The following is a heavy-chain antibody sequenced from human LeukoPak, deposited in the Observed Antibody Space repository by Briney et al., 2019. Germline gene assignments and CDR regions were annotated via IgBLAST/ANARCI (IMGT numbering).Heavy chain of an antibody. CDR2: ISGSGGTT. CDR1: GFTFSSYT. J-gene: IGHJ4*02. V-gene: IGHV3-23*01. D-gene: IGHD6-13*01. CDR3: AKGRTGYIPDY. Sequence: PGGSLILSCAASGFTFSSYTMTWVRQAPGKGLEWVSVISGSGGTTNYADSVKGRFTISRDNSKNMLYLQMNSLRAEDTAVYYCAKGRTGYIPDYWGQGTPVTVSS.